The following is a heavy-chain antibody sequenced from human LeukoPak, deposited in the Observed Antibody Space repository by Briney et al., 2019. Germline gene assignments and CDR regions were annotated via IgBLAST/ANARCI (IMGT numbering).Heavy chain of an antibody. Sequence: GRSVRLSCAASGFTFSSYEMNWVRQAPGKGLEWVSYISSSGGSIYYADSLKGRFTISRDNAKNSLYLQMTSLRAEDTGVYYCARGSYRPDYWGQGTLVTVSS. D-gene: IGHD1-26*01. V-gene: IGHV3-48*03. CDR3: ARGSYRPDY. CDR1: GFTFSSYE. CDR2: ISSSGGSI. J-gene: IGHJ4*02.